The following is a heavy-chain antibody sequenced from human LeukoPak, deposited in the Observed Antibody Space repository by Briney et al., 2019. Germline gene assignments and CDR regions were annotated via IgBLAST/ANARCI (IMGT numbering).Heavy chain of an antibody. CDR3: ARQTGYDILTGSGRRGYAFDI. D-gene: IGHD3-9*01. J-gene: IGHJ3*02. V-gene: IGHV3-7*01. CDR1: GFTFSSYW. Sequence: PGGSLRLSCAASGFTFSSYWMTWVRQAPGKGLEWVANIREDGSEKYYVDSVKGRFTISRDNAKNSLYLQMNSLRAEDTAVYYCARQTGYDILTGSGRRGYAFDIWGQGTMVTVSS. CDR2: IREDGSEK.